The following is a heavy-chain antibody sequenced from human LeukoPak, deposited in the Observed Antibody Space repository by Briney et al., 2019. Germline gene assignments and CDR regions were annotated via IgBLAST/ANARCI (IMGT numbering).Heavy chain of an antibody. CDR1: GYTFTSYG. CDR3: ARDPGKFGDSLRPSGLDH. CDR2: ISAYNGNT. D-gene: IGHD3-16*01. Sequence: GASVKVSCKASGYTFTSYGISWVRQAPGQGLEWTGSISAYNGNTNYAQKLQGRVTMTTDTSTSTAYMELSDLRFEDTAVYYCARDPGKFGDSLRPSGLDHWGQGTLVTASS. V-gene: IGHV1-18*01. J-gene: IGHJ4*02.